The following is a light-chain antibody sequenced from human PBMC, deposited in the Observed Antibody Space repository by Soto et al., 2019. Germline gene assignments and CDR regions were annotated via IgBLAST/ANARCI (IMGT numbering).Light chain of an antibody. CDR1: QSVSSNF. J-gene: IGKJ3*01. CDR3: QQYGTSPS. Sequence: EIVLTQSPGTLSLSPGERATLSCRASQSVSSNFLAWYQQKPGQAPRLLIYDASTRATGIPDRFSGSGSGTDFTITVSILEPEDFAVYYCQQYGTSPSFGPGTKVDIK. CDR2: DAS. V-gene: IGKV3-20*01.